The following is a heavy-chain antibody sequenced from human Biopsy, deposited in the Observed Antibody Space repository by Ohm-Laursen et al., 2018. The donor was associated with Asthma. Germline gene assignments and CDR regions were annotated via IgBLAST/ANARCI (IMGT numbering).Heavy chain of an antibody. CDR1: GDAMSTSGSY. CDR3: ARAVSSSSYWYFDL. D-gene: IGHD6-6*01. CDR2: IYYSGGT. J-gene: IGHJ2*01. V-gene: IGHV4-39*02. Sequence: SETLSLTWIVSGDAMSTSGSYWGWIRQSPGKGLEWIGSIYYSGGTYYNPSLESRVTISADTSKNLFSLKVTSATAADTAVYYCARAVSSSSYWYFDLWGRGDLVTVSS.